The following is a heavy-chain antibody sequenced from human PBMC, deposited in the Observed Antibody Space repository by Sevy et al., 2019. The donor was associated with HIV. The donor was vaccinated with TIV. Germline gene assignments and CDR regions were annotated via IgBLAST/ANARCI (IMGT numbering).Heavy chain of an antibody. Sequence: GESLKISCGASGFAFSRYGMHWVRQAPGKGLEWVAVIWHDGNYKYYADSVKGRFTISRDNSKNILYLQMNTLRGDDSAVYFCARDPLYYSHRDSYHLKYYFDYWGQGTQVTVSS. CDR3: ARDPLYYSHRDSYHLKYYFDY. CDR2: IWHDGNYK. D-gene: IGHD3-10*01. CDR1: GFAFSRYG. J-gene: IGHJ4*02. V-gene: IGHV3-33*01.